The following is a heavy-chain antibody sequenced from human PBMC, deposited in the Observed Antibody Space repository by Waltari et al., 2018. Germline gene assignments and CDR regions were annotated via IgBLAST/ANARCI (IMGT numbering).Heavy chain of an antibody. CDR1: GFTFSSYW. V-gene: IGHV3-74*01. CDR3: VIGAQHVSNWYASEYFQH. D-gene: IGHD6-13*01. Sequence: EVQLVESGGGLVQPGGSLRLSCAASGFTFSSYWMHWVRQAPGKGLVWVSDMNTDGGTTNYADSVKGRFTISRDNAKNTLYLQMDSLRAEETAVYYCVIGAQHVSNWYASEYFQHWGQCTLVTVSS. CDR2: MNTDGGTT. J-gene: IGHJ1*01.